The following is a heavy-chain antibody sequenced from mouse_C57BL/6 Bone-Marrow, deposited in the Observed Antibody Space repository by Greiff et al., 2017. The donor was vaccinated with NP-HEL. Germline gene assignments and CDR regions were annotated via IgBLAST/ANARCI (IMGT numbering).Heavy chain of an antibody. CDR3: ARSIYYDYADDPVYAMDY. Sequence: VQLKESGGGLVQPGGSLSLSCAASGFTFTDYYMSWVRQPPGKALEWLVFIRNKANGYTTEYSASVKGRFTISRDNSQSILYLQMNALRAEDSATYYCARSIYYDYADDPVYAMDYWGQGTSVTVSS. D-gene: IGHD2-4*01. CDR2: IRNKANGYTT. V-gene: IGHV7-3*01. J-gene: IGHJ4*01. CDR1: GFTFTDYY.